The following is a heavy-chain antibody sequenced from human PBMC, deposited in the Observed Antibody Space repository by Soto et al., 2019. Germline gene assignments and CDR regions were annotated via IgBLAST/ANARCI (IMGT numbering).Heavy chain of an antibody. J-gene: IGHJ4*02. Sequence: QVQLQQWGAGLLKPSETLSLTCAVYGGSFSGYYWSWIRQPPGKGLEWIGEINHSGSTNYNPSLKSRVTISVDTSKNQFSLKLSSVTAADTAVYYCARGLNRDCSSTSCTVFGYWGQGTLVTVSS. CDR2: INHSGST. D-gene: IGHD2-2*01. CDR1: GGSFSGYY. V-gene: IGHV4-34*01. CDR3: ARGLNRDCSSTSCTVFGY.